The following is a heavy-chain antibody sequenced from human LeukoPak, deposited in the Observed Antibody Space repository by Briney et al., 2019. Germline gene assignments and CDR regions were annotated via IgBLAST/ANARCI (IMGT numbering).Heavy chain of an antibody. CDR3: ARFIAAPYYFDY. D-gene: IGHD6-13*01. J-gene: IGHJ4*02. CDR1: GFTLSSYD. CDR2: ISYDGSNK. V-gene: IGHV3-30*03. Sequence: GGSLRLSCAASGFTLSSYDMHWVRQAPGKGLEWVAVISYDGSNKYYADSVKGRFTISRDNSKNTLFLQMNSLRAEDTAVYYCARFIAAPYYFDYWGRGTLVTVSS.